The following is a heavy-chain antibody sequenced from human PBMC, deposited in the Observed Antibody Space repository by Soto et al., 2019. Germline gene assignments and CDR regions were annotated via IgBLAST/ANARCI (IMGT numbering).Heavy chain of an antibody. CDR1: GFTFSSYG. D-gene: IGHD3-10*01. V-gene: IGHV3-30*18. J-gene: IGHJ4*02. Sequence: QVQLVESGGGVVQPGRSLRLSCAASGFTFSSYGMHWVRQAPGKGLEWVAVISYDGSNKYYADSVKGRFTISRDNSKNTLYLQMNSLRAEDTAVYYCAKAGHYYGSGSYYPYYFDYWGQGTLVTVSS. CDR2: ISYDGSNK. CDR3: AKAGHYYGSGSYYPYYFDY.